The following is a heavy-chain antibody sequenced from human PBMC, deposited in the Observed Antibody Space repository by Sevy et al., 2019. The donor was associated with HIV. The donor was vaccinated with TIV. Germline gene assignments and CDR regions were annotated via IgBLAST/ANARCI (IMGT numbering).Heavy chain of an antibody. CDR2: ISFDGTDK. CDR1: GFTFSSYP. J-gene: IGHJ3*01. D-gene: IGHD3-10*01. CDR3: GREPTMLPRGAFDF. V-gene: IGHV3-30-3*01. Sequence: GESLKISCAASGFTFSSYPMHWVRQAPGKGLEWVSFISFDGTDKYYADSVKGRFTITRDNSKNTLFLQMNSLRAEDTAFYYCGREPTMLPRGAFDFWGQGTMVTVSS.